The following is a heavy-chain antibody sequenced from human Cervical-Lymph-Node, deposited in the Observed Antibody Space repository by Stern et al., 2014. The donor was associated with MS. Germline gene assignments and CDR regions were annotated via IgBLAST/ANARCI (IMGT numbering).Heavy chain of an antibody. CDR1: GYSFTAYY. V-gene: IGHV1-2*02. J-gene: IGHJ6*02. CDR2: IDPNSGGT. Sequence: VQLVQSGAEVQKPGASVKVSCKASGYSFTAYYMHWVRQAPGQGLECMGWIDPNSGGTKSAQNFQGRVTMTRDTSISTFYMELSGLTSDDTAVFYCARERHSMDVWGQGTTVTVSS. CDR3: ARERHSMDV.